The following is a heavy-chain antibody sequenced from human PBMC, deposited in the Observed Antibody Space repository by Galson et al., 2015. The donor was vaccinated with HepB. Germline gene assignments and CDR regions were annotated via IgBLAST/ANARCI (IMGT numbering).Heavy chain of an antibody. CDR2: IDPSDSYT. J-gene: IGHJ5*02. V-gene: IGHV5-10-1*01. CDR1: GYSFTSYW. D-gene: IGHD3-3*01. Sequence: QSGAEVKKPGESLRISCKGSGYSFTSYWISWVRQMPGKGLEWMGRIDPSDSYTNYSPSFQGHVTISADKSISTAYLQWSSLKASDTAMYYCARHEIPHRRITIFGVILPLNWFDPWGQGTLVTVSS. CDR3: ARHEIPHRRITIFGVILPLNWFDP.